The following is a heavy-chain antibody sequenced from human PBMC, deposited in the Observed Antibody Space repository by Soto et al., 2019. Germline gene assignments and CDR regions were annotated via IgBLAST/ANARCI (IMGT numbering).Heavy chain of an antibody. V-gene: IGHV3-74*01. J-gene: IGHJ6*03. D-gene: IGHD3-10*01. CDR3: ARGGRGGYYKDA. CDR1: GFTFSNYW. Sequence: EVQLVESGGGLVQPGGSLRLSCAASGFTFSNYWIHWVRQAPGKGLVWVSRIKSDGSITNYADSVKGRFTISRDNAKNTVYVVMNSLRAEDTAVYYCARGGRGGYYKDAWGKGTTVTVSS. CDR2: IKSDGSIT.